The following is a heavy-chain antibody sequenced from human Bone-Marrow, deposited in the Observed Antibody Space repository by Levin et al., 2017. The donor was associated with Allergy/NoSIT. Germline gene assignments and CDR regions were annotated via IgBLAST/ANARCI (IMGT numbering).Heavy chain of an antibody. CDR2: IYHSGST. CDR3: ARRNVLAPGEDWFDP. CDR1: YDSISSSNW. Sequence: ASQTLSLTCGVSYDSISSSNWWTWVRQPPGKGLEWIGEIYHSGSTNYNPSLKSRVTISVEKSKNQFSLKLSSVTAADTAVYYCARRNVLAPGEDWFDPWGQGILVTVSS. J-gene: IGHJ5*02. D-gene: IGHD7-27*01. V-gene: IGHV4-4*02.